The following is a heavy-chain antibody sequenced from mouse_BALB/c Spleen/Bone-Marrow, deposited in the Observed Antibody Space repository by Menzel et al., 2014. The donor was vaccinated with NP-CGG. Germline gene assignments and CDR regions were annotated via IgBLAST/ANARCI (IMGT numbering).Heavy chain of an antibody. D-gene: IGHD2-13*01. CDR3: ARWGGDYRWYFDV. Sequence: VQLQQSGAELVRPGSSVKISCKASGYAFSSYWMNWVKQRPGQGLEWIGQIYPGDGDTDYYGKFKGKATLTADNSSCTAYMQLSSLTSEDSAVYFGARWGGDYRWYFDVWGAGTTVTVSS. CDR1: GYAFSSYW. V-gene: IGHV1-80*01. J-gene: IGHJ1*01. CDR2: IYPGDGDT.